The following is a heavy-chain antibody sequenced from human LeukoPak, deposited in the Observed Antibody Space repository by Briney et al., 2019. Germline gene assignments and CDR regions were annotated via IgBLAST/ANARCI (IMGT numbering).Heavy chain of an antibody. J-gene: IGHJ3*02. CDR3: ARENLGSSTSASDAFDI. CDR1: GFTFSSYA. V-gene: IGHV3-23*01. D-gene: IGHD2-2*01. CDR2: ISGSGGST. Sequence: SGGSLRLSCAASGFTFSSYAMSWVRQAPGKGLEWVSAISGSGGSTYYADSVKGRFTISRDNAKNSLYLQMNSLRAEDTAVYYCARENLGSSTSASDAFDIWGQGTMVTVSS.